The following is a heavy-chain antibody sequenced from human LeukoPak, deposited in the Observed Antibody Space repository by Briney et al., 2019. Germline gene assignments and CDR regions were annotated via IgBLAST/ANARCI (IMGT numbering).Heavy chain of an antibody. Sequence: GGSLRLSCAASGFTFDDYTVHWVRHAPGKGLEWVSLLSVDGFTTYYADSVKGRFTISRDNSKNTLYLQMNSLRAEDTAVYYCARALWELGAFDIWGQGTMVTVSS. CDR1: GFTFDDYT. CDR3: ARALWELGAFDI. D-gene: IGHD1-26*01. V-gene: IGHV3-43*01. J-gene: IGHJ3*02. CDR2: LSVDGFTT.